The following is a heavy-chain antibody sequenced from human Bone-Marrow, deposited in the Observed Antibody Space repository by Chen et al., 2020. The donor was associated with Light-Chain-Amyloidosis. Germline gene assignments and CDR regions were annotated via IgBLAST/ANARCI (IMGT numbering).Heavy chain of an antibody. CDR1: GYTFPNYW. CDR2: IYPDDAES. J-gene: IGHJ4*02. D-gene: IGHD5-12*01. V-gene: IGHV5-51*01. Sequence: EVQLEQSGPEVKTPGESLKISCKGSGYTFPNYWIGWVRQMPGKGLEWMGVIYPDDAESRDTPCFERQVTSSDDKSITPAYLQGSSLKASDNALYYCASRGDGYNLHYGGKGTLVPVSS. CDR3: ASRGDGYNLHY.